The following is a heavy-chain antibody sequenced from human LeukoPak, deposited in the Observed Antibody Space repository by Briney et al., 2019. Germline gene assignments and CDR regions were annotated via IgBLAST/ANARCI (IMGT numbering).Heavy chain of an antibody. CDR1: GFTFGSYA. CDR3: AKTTTGYSSGRYPGWPVDY. V-gene: IGHV3-23*01. Sequence: GGSLRLSCAGCGFTFGSYAMYWVRQAPGKGLEGVAGSSGSGGSTFLADSVKGRFTICRDNSENTVYLQMISLRADDTAVYYCAKTTTGYSSGRYPGWPVDYWGQGTLVTVSS. CDR2: SSGSGGST. D-gene: IGHD6-19*01. J-gene: IGHJ4*02.